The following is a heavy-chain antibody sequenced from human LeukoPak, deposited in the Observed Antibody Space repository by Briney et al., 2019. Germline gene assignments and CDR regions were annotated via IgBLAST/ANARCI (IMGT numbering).Heavy chain of an antibody. CDR1: GFSLSTPGVG. CDR2: IYWDDDK. Sequence: SGPTLVNPTQTLTLTCSFSGFSLSTPGVGVGWIRQPPGKALEWLALIYWDDDKRYSPSLKNRLTITRDTSKNQVVLTMTSMDPMDTATYYCAHMTSYSTSSPKTYPNWFDTWGQGTLVTVSS. J-gene: IGHJ5*02. D-gene: IGHD6-6*01. CDR3: AHMTSYSTSSPKTYPNWFDT. V-gene: IGHV2-5*02.